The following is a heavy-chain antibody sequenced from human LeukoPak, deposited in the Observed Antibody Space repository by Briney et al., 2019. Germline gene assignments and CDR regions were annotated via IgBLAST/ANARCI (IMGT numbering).Heavy chain of an antibody. CDR1: GFTFTDYY. J-gene: IGHJ4*02. D-gene: IGHD6-13*01. CDR2: ISSSGTTI. V-gene: IGHV3-11*04. CDR3: ARQSRQQLASDY. Sequence: GGSLRLSCAASGFTFTDYYMSWIRQAPGKGLEWLSYISSSGTTIYYADSVKGRFTISKDNAKSSLYLQMNSLRAKDTAVYYCARQSRQQLASDYWGQGTLVTVSS.